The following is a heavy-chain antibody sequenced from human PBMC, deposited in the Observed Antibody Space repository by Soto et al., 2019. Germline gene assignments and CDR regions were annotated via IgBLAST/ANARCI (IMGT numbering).Heavy chain of an antibody. V-gene: IGHV5-51*01. D-gene: IGHD3-22*01. Sequence: PGGSLKISCKGSGYSFTSYWIGWVRQMPGKGLEWMGIIYPGDYDTRYSPSFQGQVTISADKSISTAYLQWSSLKASDTAMYYCARLNYYDSSGYYTAFDYWGQGTLVTVSS. CDR3: ARLNYYDSSGYYTAFDY. J-gene: IGHJ4*02. CDR2: IYPGDYDT. CDR1: GYSFTSYW.